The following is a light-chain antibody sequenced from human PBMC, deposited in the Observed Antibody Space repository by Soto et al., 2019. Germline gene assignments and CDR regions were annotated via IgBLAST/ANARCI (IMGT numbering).Light chain of an antibody. Sequence: QSVLTQPPSASGTPGQRVTISCSGSSSNIGSHVVYWYQQLAGTAPKLLMYNNNQRPSGVPDRLSGSKSGTSASLAISGLQSEDETDYYCAVWDDSLEGWVFGGGTKVTVL. J-gene: IGLJ3*02. CDR1: SSNIGSHV. V-gene: IGLV1-44*01. CDR3: AVWDDSLEGWV. CDR2: NNN.